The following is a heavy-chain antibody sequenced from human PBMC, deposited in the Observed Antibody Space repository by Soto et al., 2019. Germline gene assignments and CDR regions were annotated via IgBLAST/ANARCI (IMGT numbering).Heavy chain of an antibody. Sequence: QPGGSLRLSCAASGFTVSSNYMSWVRQAPGKGLEWVSVIYSGGSTYYADSVKGRFTISRDNSKNTLYLQMNSLRAEDTAVYYCARGSSWRGEYYFDYWGQGTLVTVSS. J-gene: IGHJ4*02. V-gene: IGHV3-66*01. D-gene: IGHD6-13*01. CDR1: GFTVSSNY. CDR2: IYSGGST. CDR3: ARGSSWRGEYYFDY.